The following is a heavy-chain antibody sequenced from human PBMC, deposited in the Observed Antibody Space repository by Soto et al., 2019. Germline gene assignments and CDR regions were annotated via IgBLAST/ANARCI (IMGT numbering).Heavy chain of an antibody. CDR2: IYYSGST. J-gene: IGHJ5*02. D-gene: IGHD1-26*01. Sequence: SETLSLTCTVSGGSISSYYWSWIRQPPGKGLEWIGYIYYSGSTNYNPSLKSRVTISVDTSKNQFSLKLSSVTAADTAVYYCARSGAYSGSYHNWFDPWGQGTLVTAPQ. V-gene: IGHV4-59*08. CDR1: GGSISSYY. CDR3: ARSGAYSGSYHNWFDP.